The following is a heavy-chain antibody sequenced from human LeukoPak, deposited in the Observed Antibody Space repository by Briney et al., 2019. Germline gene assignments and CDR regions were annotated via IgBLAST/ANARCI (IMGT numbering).Heavy chain of an antibody. CDR3: ARGRGGRPQNWFDP. CDR2: IKEDGSVI. CDR1: GFTFSIYW. V-gene: IGHV3-7*01. J-gene: IGHJ5*02. Sequence: GGYLRLSCVASGFTFSIYWMSWVRQAPGRGPEWLAIIKEDGSVIWDVESVRGRFTISRDNAKNSVYLEMNSLRAEDTAVYYCARGRGGRPQNWFDPWGQGTLVTVSS. D-gene: IGHD3-16*01.